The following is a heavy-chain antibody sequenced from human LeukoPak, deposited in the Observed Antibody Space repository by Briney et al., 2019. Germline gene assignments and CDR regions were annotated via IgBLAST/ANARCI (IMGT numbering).Heavy chain of an antibody. Sequence: GGSLRLSCAAYGFTFDDYAMHWVRQAPGKGLEGVSGISWNSGSIGYADSVKGRFTISRDNAKNSLYLQMNSLRAEDTALYYCAKDINYDSSGGFDYWGQGTLVTVSS. CDR3: AKDINYDSSGGFDY. CDR2: ISWNSGSI. CDR1: GFTFDDYA. J-gene: IGHJ4*02. D-gene: IGHD3-22*01. V-gene: IGHV3-9*01.